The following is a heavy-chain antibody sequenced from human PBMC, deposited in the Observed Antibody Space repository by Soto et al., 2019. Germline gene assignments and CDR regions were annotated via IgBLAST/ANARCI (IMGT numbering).Heavy chain of an antibody. CDR1: GGTFSSYA. D-gene: IGHD2-8*01. V-gene: IGHV1-69*01. J-gene: IGHJ6*02. CDR2: IIPIFGTA. CDR3: ARGMVPLKGGLYGMDV. Sequence: QVQLVQSGAEVKKPGSSVKVSCNASGGTFSSYAISWVRQAPGQGLEWMGGIIPIFGTANYAQKFQGRVTITADESTSTAYMELSSLRSEDTAVYYCARGMVPLKGGLYGMDVWGQGTTVTVSS.